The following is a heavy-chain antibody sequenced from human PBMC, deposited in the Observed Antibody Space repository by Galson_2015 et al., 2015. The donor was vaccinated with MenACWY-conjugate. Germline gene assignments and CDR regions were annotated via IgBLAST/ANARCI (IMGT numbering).Heavy chain of an antibody. Sequence: LSLTCTVSGASISSHHWSWFRQPPGKGLEWIAYIRDTGSLKDNPSLKSRVTMSADKSNNQFSLRLISVTAADTAVYYCARLPTCGSSFGYFDYWGHGILVAVSS. J-gene: IGHJ4*01. D-gene: IGHD5-18*01. CDR3: ARLPTCGSSFGYFDY. CDR1: GASISSHH. V-gene: IGHV4-59*08. CDR2: IRDTGSL.